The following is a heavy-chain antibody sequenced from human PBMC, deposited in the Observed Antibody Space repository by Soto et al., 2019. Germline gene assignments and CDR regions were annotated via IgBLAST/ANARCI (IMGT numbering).Heavy chain of an antibody. V-gene: IGHV6-1*01. D-gene: IGHD5-18*01. Sequence: QTLSLTCAVSGDSGAGNSAAWNWIRQSPSRGLEWLGRTYYRSKWYYDYATSVKSRITINPDISKNQFSLHLDSVTPEDTAMYWCQGDHNSEGCFKVLDFWGQGTLVPVS. CDR1: GDSGAGNSAA. CDR2: TYYRSKWYY. J-gene: IGHJ3*01. CDR3: QGDHNSEGCFKVLDF.